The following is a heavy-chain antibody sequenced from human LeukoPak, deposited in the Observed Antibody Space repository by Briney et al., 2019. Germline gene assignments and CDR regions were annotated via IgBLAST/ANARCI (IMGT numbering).Heavy chain of an antibody. J-gene: IGHJ3*01. CDR3: GRVGDYFDNNGYSLDAVDA. D-gene: IGHD3-22*01. Sequence: PGGSLRLSCGASGFSFRDRYMDWVRQPPGKGLEWVGRIRTKPKSYTTDYAASVKGRFTISRDDSKNLLYLQMNSLKTEDTAVYYCGRVGDYFDNNGYSLDAVDAWGRGTMVTVSS. CDR2: IRTKPKSYTT. V-gene: IGHV3-72*01. CDR1: GFSFRDRY.